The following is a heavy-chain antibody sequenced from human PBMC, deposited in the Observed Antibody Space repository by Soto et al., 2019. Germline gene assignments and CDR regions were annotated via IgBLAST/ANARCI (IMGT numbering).Heavy chain of an antibody. CDR3: ARLAGETTIYDY. V-gene: IGHV3-7*01. CDR1: GFTFRGHW. D-gene: IGHD1-1*01. Sequence: ESGGGLVQPGGSLRLSCATSGFTFRGHWMSWVRQAPGKGLEWVATIKQDGSEKYYVDSVRGRFTISRDNAKNSLFLQMNSLRAEDTAVYYCARLAGETTIYDYWGQGTLVTVSS. J-gene: IGHJ4*02. CDR2: IKQDGSEK.